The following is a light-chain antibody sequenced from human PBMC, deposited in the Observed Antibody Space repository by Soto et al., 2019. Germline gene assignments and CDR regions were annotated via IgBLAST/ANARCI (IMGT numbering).Light chain of an antibody. CDR2: GAS. Sequence: EIVLTQSPGTLSLSPGERATLSCRASQSVSSSYLAWYQQKPGQAPRLLIYGASSRATGIPDRFSGSGSGTDFTLTISRMETEDLAVYDCKQYGSSPLTFGEGTKGAI. CDR1: QSVSSSY. CDR3: KQYGSSPLT. J-gene: IGKJ4*01. V-gene: IGKV3-20*01.